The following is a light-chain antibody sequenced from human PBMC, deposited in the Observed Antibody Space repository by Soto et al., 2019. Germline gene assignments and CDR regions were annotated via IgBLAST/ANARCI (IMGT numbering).Light chain of an antibody. Sequence: QSVLTQPPSVSGAPGQRVTISCTGSSSNIGAGYDVHWYQQLPGTAPKLLIYGNSNRPSGVPDRFSGSKSGTSASLAITGRQAEDEADYYCQSYDSSLRAVVFGGGTELTVL. J-gene: IGLJ2*01. CDR1: SSNIGAGYD. CDR2: GNS. V-gene: IGLV1-40*01. CDR3: QSYDSSLRAVV.